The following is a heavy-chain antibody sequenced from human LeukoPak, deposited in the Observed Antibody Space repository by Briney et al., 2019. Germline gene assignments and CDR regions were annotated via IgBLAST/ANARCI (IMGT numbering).Heavy chain of an antibody. Sequence: ASVKVSCKASGGTFSSYAISWVRQAPGQGLEWMGGIIPIFGTANYAQKFQGRVTITADESTSTAYMELSSLRSEDTAVYYCARGQYYYGSGSYWYYYYGMDVWGQGTTVTVSS. V-gene: IGHV1-69*13. J-gene: IGHJ6*02. CDR3: ARGQYYYGSGSYWYYYYGMDV. D-gene: IGHD3-10*01. CDR1: GGTFSSYA. CDR2: IIPIFGTA.